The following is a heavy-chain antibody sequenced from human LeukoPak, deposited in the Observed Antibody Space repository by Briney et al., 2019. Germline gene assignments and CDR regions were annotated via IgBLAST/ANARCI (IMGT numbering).Heavy chain of an antibody. V-gene: IGHV4-31*03. CDR2: IYYSGST. J-gene: IGHJ4*02. Sequence: KPSETLSLTCTVSGGSISSGGYYWSWNRQHPGKGLEWIGYIYYSGSTYYNPSLKSRVTISVDTSKNQFSLKLSSVTAADTAVYYCARGPDYYDSSGYHWGQGTLVTVSS. CDR1: GGSISSGGYY. CDR3: ARGPDYYDSSGYH. D-gene: IGHD3-22*01.